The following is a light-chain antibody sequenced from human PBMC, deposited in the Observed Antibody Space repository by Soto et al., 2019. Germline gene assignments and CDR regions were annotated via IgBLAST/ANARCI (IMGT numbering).Light chain of an antibody. CDR2: AAS. CDR3: QQSYSTPFT. J-gene: IGKJ3*01. Sequence: DIQMTQSPSSLSASVGDRVTITCRASQSISSYLNWYQQKPGKAPKLLIYAASSLQSGVPSRFSGSGSGTDFTLTISSLQPDAFATYYCQQSYSTPFTFGPGTKVDIK. CDR1: QSISSY. V-gene: IGKV1-39*01.